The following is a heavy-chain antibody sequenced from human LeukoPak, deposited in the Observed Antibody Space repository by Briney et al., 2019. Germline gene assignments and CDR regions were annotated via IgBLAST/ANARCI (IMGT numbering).Heavy chain of an antibody. CDR2: IRSKANSYAT. V-gene: IGHV3-73*01. CDR3: TRCAETYCSGGSCYPRAFDI. Sequence: PGGSLRLSCAASGFTFSGSAMHWVRQASGKGLEWVGRIRSKANSYATAYAASVKGRFTISRDDSKNTAYLQMNSLKTEDTAVYYCTRCAETYCSGGSCYPRAFDIWGQGTMVTVSS. CDR1: GFTFSGSA. J-gene: IGHJ3*02. D-gene: IGHD2-15*01.